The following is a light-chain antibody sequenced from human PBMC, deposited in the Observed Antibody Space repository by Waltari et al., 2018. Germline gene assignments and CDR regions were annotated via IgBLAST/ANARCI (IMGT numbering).Light chain of an antibody. CDR3: IQATLWPLT. CDR2: KVF. Sequence: DVVMTQSPLSLPVTLGQPATISCRSSQSLVHSDGKTYLNWFQQRPGQSPRRLIYKVFNRDSGVPERFSGSGSGTDFTLTISRVEAEDVGTYYCIQATLWPLTFGQGTKVEIK. J-gene: IGKJ1*01. V-gene: IGKV2-30*02. CDR1: QSLVHSDGKTY.